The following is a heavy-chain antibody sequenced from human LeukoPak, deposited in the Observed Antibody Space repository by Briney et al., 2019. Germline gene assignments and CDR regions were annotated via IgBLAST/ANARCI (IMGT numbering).Heavy chain of an antibody. V-gene: IGHV3-30-3*01. CDR1: GFTFSNYA. Sequence: PGGSLRLSCAASGFTFSNYAMTWVRQAPGKGLEWVAVISYDGSNKYYADSVKGRFTISRDNSKNTLYLQMNSLRAEDTAVYYCARGHYYDSSGYQIDYWGQGTLVTVSS. J-gene: IGHJ4*02. CDR2: ISYDGSNK. D-gene: IGHD3-22*01. CDR3: ARGHYYDSSGYQIDY.